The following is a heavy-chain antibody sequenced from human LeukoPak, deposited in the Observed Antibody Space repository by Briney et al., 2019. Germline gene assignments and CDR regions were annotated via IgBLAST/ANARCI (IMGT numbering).Heavy chain of an antibody. J-gene: IGHJ5*02. D-gene: IGHD4-23*01. Sequence: SETLSLTCTVSGGSISSSSYYWGWIRQPPGKGLEWIVSIYYSGSTYYNPSLKSRVTISVDTSKNQFSLKLSSVTAADTAVYYCARDDYGGKRESNWFDPWGQGTLVTVSS. CDR1: GGSISSSSYY. V-gene: IGHV4-39*01. CDR2: IYYSGST. CDR3: ARDDYGGKRESNWFDP.